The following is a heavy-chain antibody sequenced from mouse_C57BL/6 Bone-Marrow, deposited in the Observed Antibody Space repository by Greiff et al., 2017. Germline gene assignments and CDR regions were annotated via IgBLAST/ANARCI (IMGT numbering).Heavy chain of an antibody. D-gene: IGHD1-1*01. J-gene: IGHJ3*01. CDR3: ARPVYYGSSAWFAY. CDR1: GYTFTDHT. Sequence: VQLQQSDAELVKPGASVKISCKVSGYTFTDHTIHWMKQRPEQGLEWIGYIYPRDGSTKYNEKFKGKVTLTADKSSSTAYMQLNSLTSEDSAVYVGARPVYYGSSAWFAYWGQGTLVTVSA. CDR2: IYPRDGST. V-gene: IGHV1-78*01.